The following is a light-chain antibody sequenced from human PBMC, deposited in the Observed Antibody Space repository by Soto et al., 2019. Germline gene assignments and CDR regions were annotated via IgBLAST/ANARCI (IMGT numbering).Light chain of an antibody. V-gene: IGKV2-28*01. CDR3: MQALQSPRT. CDR2: LGS. J-gene: IGKJ1*01. CDR1: QSLLYSNGYNY. Sequence: DIVMTQSPLSLSVTPGEPASISCRSSQSLLYSNGYNYLDWYLQKPGQSPQLLIYLGSNRASGVPDRFSGSESGTDFTLKISRVEAEDVGVYYCMQALQSPRTVGQGTKVEIK.